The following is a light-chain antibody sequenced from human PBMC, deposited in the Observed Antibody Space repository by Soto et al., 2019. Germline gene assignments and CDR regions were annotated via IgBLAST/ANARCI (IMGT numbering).Light chain of an antibody. V-gene: IGKV3D-20*01. CDR3: HQYGNSPAT. CDR2: DVS. CDR1: RSVSSTY. Sequence: EIVLTQSPGTLSLSPGQTATLSCAASRSVSSTYLAWYQHRPGLAPRLLMYDVSKRASGIPDRFSGGGSGTHFPLTISTVEPEDFAVYYCHQYGNSPATFGQGTRLDIK. J-gene: IGKJ5*01.